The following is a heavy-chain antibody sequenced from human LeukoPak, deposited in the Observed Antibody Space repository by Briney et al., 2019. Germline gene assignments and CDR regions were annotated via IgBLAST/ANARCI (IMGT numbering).Heavy chain of an antibody. CDR3: ARSSGWTPFDY. CDR2: ISNSGGST. CDR1: GFTFSSYA. Sequence: GGSLRLSCAASGFTFSSYAMSWVRQAPGKGLEWVSAISNSGGSTYYADSVKGRFTISRDNSKNTLSLQMNSLRAEDTAVYYCARSSGWTPFDYWGQGTLVTVSS. D-gene: IGHD6-19*01. J-gene: IGHJ4*02. V-gene: IGHV3-23*01.